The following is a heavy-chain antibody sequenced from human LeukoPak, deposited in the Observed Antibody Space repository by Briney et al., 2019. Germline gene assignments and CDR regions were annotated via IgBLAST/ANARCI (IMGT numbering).Heavy chain of an antibody. CDR1: GGSISSNYY. J-gene: IGHJ5*02. D-gene: IGHD6-13*01. CDR3: ARLNRIAAAGPNWFDP. CDR2: FFYSGST. Sequence: SETLSHTCTVSGGSISSNYYWGWIRQPPGKGLEGIVSFFYSGSTYYNPSLKSRVTISVDTSKNQFSLRLSSVTAADTAVYYCARLNRIAAAGPNWFDPWGQGTLVTVSS. V-gene: IGHV4-39*01.